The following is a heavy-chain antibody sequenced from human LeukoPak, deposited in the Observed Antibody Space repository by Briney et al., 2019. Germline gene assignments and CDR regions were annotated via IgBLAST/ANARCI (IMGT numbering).Heavy chain of an antibody. CDR2: ISSSSSYI. Sequence: PGGSLRLSCAASGFTFSSYSMNWVRQAPGKGLKWVSSISSSSSYIYYADSVKGRFTISRDNAKNSLYPQMNSLRAEDTAVYYCARGIEYSSSSDYWGQGTLVTVSS. D-gene: IGHD6-6*01. CDR3: ARGIEYSSSSDY. J-gene: IGHJ4*02. CDR1: GFTFSSYS. V-gene: IGHV3-21*01.